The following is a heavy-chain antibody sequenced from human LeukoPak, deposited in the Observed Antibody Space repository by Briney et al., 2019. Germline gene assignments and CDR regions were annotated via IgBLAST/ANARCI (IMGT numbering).Heavy chain of an antibody. CDR3: ANHPGGSFDY. J-gene: IGHJ4*02. CDR2: ISGTDDNT. D-gene: IGHD3-16*01. Sequence: GGSLRLSCGASGFAFSSSTKSWVRQAQGQGLEWVSGISGTDDNTYYADSVKGRFTIFRDNSKDILYLYMSSLRAEDTAMYYCANHPGGSFDYWGQGTLVAVSS. V-gene: IGHV3-23*01. CDR1: GFAFSSST.